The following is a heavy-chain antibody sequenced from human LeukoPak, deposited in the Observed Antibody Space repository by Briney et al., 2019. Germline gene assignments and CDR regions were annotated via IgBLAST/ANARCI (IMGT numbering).Heavy chain of an antibody. CDR2: ISSSGSTI. Sequence: GGSLRLSCAASGFTFSSYEMNWVRQAPGKGLEWVSYISSSGSTIYYADSVKGRFTISRDNAKNSLYLQMNSLRAEDTAVCYCAKDLRVIAAAGIFDYWGQGTLVTVSS. CDR3: AKDLRVIAAAGIFDY. J-gene: IGHJ4*02. CDR1: GFTFSSYE. V-gene: IGHV3-48*03. D-gene: IGHD6-13*01.